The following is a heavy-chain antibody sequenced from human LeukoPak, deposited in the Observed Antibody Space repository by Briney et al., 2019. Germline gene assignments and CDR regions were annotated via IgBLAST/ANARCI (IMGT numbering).Heavy chain of an antibody. CDR3: ARAGASSGWYGGIGY. CDR1: GGLISISTYY. Sequence: SETLSLTCTVSGGLISISTYYWGWIRQPPGKGLEWIGSIYYSGTTHYNPSLKSRVTIAVDTSKNQFSLKLISVTAADTAVYYCARAGASSGWYGGIGYWGQGTLVTVSS. V-gene: IGHV4-39*07. D-gene: IGHD6-19*01. CDR2: IYYSGTT. J-gene: IGHJ4*02.